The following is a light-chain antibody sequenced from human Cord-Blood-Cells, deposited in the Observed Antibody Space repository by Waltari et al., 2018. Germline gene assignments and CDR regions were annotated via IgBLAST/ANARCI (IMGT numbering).Light chain of an antibody. V-gene: IGKV4-1*01. Sequence: DIVMTQSPDSLAVSLGERATINCQSSQSVLYSSNNKNYLAWYQQKPGQPPKLVIYWASTRESGVPDRFSGSGSETDFTLTISSLQAEDVAVYYCQQYYSTPYTFGQGTKLEIK. CDR1: QSVLYSSNNKNY. J-gene: IGKJ2*01. CDR2: WAS. CDR3: QQYYSTPYT.